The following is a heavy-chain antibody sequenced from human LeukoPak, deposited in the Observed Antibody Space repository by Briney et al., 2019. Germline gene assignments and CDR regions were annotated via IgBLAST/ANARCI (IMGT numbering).Heavy chain of an antibody. Sequence: GGSLRLSCVASGFTLSSYGMSWVRQAPGKGLEWVSTIASGGTTFYADSVKGRFTVSRDNSKNTLILQVNSLRGEDTAVYFCAKVRAPRSAFDVWGQGTMVTVSS. CDR3: AKVRAPRSAFDV. CDR1: GFTLSSYG. CDR2: IASGGTT. J-gene: IGHJ3*01. V-gene: IGHV3-23*01.